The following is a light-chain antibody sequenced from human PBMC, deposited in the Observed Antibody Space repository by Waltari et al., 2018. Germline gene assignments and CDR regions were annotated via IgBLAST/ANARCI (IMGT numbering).Light chain of an antibody. CDR1: QDITNN. J-gene: IGKJ4*01. V-gene: IGKV1-33*01. CDR2: EAS. CDR3: QHFENLPLT. Sequence: DIQMTQSPSSLSASVGDRVTIDCQASQDITNNLNWYQQKPRQAPKLLIYEASTLHTGVPSRFRGRGYGTDFTLIISRLQPEDVATYYCQHFENLPLTFGGGTKVEIK.